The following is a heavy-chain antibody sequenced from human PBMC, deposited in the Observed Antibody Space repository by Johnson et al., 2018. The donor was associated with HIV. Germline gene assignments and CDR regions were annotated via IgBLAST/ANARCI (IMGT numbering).Heavy chain of an antibody. V-gene: IGHV3-15*01. Sequence: VQLVESGGDLVQPGGSLRLSCAASGFTFPNAWMHWVRQAPGEGLAWVGRIKSKTDGETIDYAAPVKGRFTISRDDSKNTLYLQMNSLKTEDTAVYYCTTDLVPAAKEPVVVGGAFDIWGQGTMVTVSS. CDR1: GFTFPNAW. CDR2: IKSKTDGETI. J-gene: IGHJ3*02. CDR3: TTDLVPAAKEPVVVGGAFDI. D-gene: IGHD2-2*01.